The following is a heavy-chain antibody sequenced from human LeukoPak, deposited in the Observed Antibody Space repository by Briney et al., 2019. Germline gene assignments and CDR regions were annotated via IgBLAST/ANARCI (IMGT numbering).Heavy chain of an antibody. Sequence: SETLSLTCTVSGDSISSYYWSWIRQPPGKGLEWIGYIYYSGSTNYNPSLKSRVTISVDTSKNQFSLKLSSVTAADTAVYYCAGASYDSSGVHWGQGTLVTVSS. CDR2: IYYSGST. V-gene: IGHV4-59*01. D-gene: IGHD3-22*01. J-gene: IGHJ4*02. CDR1: GDSISSYY. CDR3: AGASYDSSGVH.